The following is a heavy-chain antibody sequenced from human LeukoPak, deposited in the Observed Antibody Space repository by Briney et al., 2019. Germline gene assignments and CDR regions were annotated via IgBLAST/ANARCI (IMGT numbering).Heavy chain of an antibody. Sequence: PSETLSLTFAVYGGSFSGYYWSWIRQPPGKGLEWIGEINHSGSTNYNPSLKSRVTISVDTSKNQFSLKLSSVTAADTAVYYCASCPIPYYYDSSGYYSPYYDYWGQGTLVTVSS. CDR3: ASCPIPYYYDSSGYYSPYYDY. V-gene: IGHV4-34*01. D-gene: IGHD3-22*01. J-gene: IGHJ4*02. CDR2: INHSGST. CDR1: GGSFSGYY.